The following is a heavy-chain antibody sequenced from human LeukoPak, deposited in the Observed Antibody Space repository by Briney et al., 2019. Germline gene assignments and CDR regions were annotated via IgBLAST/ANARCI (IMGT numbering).Heavy chain of an antibody. CDR2: IFYSGST. J-gene: IGHJ3*02. Sequence: PSETLSLTCTVSGGSISTSNYYWGWIRQPPGKGLEWIGNIFYSGSTYYSPSLKSRVTISLDTSRNQFSLKLNSVTAADTAVYYCASERAYDYVWGSYRPMYAFDIWGQGTMVTVSS. V-gene: IGHV4-39*07. D-gene: IGHD3-16*02. CDR3: ASERAYDYVWGSYRPMYAFDI. CDR1: GGSISTSNYY.